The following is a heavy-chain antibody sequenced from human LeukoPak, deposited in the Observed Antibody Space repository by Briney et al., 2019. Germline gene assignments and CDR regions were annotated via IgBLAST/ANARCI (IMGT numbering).Heavy chain of an antibody. V-gene: IGHV1-69*13. J-gene: IGHJ4*02. D-gene: IGHD3-22*01. CDR3: ARAYYYDSSGYYPLDY. Sequence: SVKVSCKASGGTFSSYAISWVRQAPGQGLEWMGGIIPIFGTANYAQKFQGRVTITADGSTSTAYMELSSLRSEDTAVYYCARAYYYDSSGYYPLDYWGQGTLVTVSS. CDR1: GGTFSSYA. CDR2: IIPIFGTA.